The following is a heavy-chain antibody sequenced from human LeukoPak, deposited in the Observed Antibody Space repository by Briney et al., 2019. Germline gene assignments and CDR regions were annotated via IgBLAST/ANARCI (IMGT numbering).Heavy chain of an antibody. J-gene: IGHJ3*02. CDR1: GGSISSSSYY. Sequence: SETLSLTCTVSGGSISSSSYYWGWIRQPPGKGLEWIGSIYYSGSTYYNPSLKSRVTISVDTSKNQFSLKLSSVTAAGTAVYYCARHRMYYYDSSGRGVADAFDIWGQGTMVTVSS. CDR3: ARHRMYYYDSSGRGVADAFDI. V-gene: IGHV4-39*01. D-gene: IGHD3-22*01. CDR2: IYYSGST.